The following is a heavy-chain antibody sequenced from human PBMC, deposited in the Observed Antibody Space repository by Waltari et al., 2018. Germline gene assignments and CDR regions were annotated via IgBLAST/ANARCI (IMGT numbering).Heavy chain of an antibody. D-gene: IGHD3-16*01. Sequence: EVQLLESGGGLVQPGGSLRLSCAASGFTFSSYAMSWVRQAPGKGLEWVSAISGSGGSTYYADSVKGRFTISRDNSKNTLYLQMNSLRAEDTAVYYCASVVYYDYVWGSYRPGYWGQGTLVTVSS. CDR1: GFTFSSYA. CDR2: ISGSGGST. CDR3: ASVVYYDYVWGSYRPGY. J-gene: IGHJ4*02. V-gene: IGHV3-23*01.